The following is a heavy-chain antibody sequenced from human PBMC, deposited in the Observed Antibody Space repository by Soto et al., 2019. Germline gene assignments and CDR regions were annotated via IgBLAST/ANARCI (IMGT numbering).Heavy chain of an antibody. D-gene: IGHD6-6*01. J-gene: IGHJ6*02. CDR2: INPNSGGT. CDR1: GYTFTGYY. V-gene: IGHV1-2*04. Sequence: GASVKVSCKASGYTFTGYYMHWVRQAPGQGLEWMGWINPNSGGTNYAQKFQGWVTMTRDTSISTAYMELSRLRSDDTAVYYCARGSPRAYSSSFGEGAPPYYYYYGMDVWGQGTTVTVSS. CDR3: ARGSPRAYSSSFGEGAPPYYYYYGMDV.